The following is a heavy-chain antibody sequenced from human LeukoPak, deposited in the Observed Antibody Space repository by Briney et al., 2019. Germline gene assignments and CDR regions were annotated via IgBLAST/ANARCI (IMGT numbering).Heavy chain of an antibody. V-gene: IGHV3-23*01. CDR2: IGASGGST. CDR3: AKDPLTYGGKQKYFQH. D-gene: IGHD4-23*01. CDR1: GFTFSSCA. Sequence: GGSLRLSCAASGFTFSSCAMTWVRQAPGKGLEWVSIIGASGGSTYYADSVKGRFTISRDNSKNTLYLHMNSLRAEDTAVYYCAKDPLTYGGKQKYFQHWGQGTLATVSS. J-gene: IGHJ1*01.